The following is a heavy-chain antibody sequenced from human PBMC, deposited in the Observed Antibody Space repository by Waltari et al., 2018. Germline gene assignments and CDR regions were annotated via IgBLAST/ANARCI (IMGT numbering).Heavy chain of an antibody. V-gene: IGHV3-23*01. D-gene: IGHD4-17*01. CDR1: GFTFRSYA. CDR3: ASSLYGDYTQIWGRVFDY. J-gene: IGHJ4*02. CDR2: ISGSGGST. Sequence: VQLLESGGGLVQSGGSLSLSCAASGFTFRSYAMTWVRQAPGKGVEWVSVISGSGGSTDYADSVKGRFTISRDNSKNTLYLQMNNLRVEDTAVYYCASSLYGDYTQIWGRVFDYWGQGTLVTVSS.